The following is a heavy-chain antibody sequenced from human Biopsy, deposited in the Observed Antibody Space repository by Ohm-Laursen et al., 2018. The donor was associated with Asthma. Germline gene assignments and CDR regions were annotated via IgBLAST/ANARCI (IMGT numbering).Heavy chain of an antibody. CDR3: AGGPEWSGLDI. V-gene: IGHV4-34*01. D-gene: IGHD3-3*01. J-gene: IGHJ6*02. Sequence: PVTLSLTCSMYGLSSSAYYWTWIRQTPGKGLEWIGESDHRGNTNTNAALKSRVTISKAKSANEFSLKMKSVTAADTAIYYCAGGPEWSGLDIWGQGTTVTVSS. CDR2: SDHRGNT. CDR1: GLSSSAYY.